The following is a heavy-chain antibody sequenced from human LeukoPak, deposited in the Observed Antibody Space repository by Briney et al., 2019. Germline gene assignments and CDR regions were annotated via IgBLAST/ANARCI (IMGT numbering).Heavy chain of an antibody. Sequence: PGESLRLSCAASGFTFEDYGMSWVRQVPGKGLEWVSGISWNGGTTNYADSVQGRFTISRDNANNSLYLQMNSLRAEDTAVYYCAKGYYYDSSGYYQHFDHWGQGTLVTVSS. CDR1: GFTFEDYG. V-gene: IGHV3-20*04. D-gene: IGHD3-22*01. CDR2: ISWNGGTT. CDR3: AKGYYYDSSGYYQHFDH. J-gene: IGHJ4*02.